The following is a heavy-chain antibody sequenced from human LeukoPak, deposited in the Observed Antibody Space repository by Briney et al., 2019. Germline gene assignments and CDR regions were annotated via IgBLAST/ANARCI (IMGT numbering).Heavy chain of an antibody. CDR2: IKEDGSEK. CDR1: GLPFSSYW. J-gene: IGHJ2*01. V-gene: IGHV3-7*04. CDR3: ARVHWYFDF. Sequence: PGGSLSLSCEASGLPFSSYWMSWVRQAPGKGLEWVAHIKEDGSEKYYVDSVRGRFTLSRDNAKNSLYLQMNSLRAEDTAVYYCARVHWYFDFWGRGTLVTVSS.